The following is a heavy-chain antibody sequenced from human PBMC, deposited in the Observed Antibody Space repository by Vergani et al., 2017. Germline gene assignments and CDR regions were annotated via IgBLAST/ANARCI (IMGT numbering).Heavy chain of an antibody. J-gene: IGHJ4*02. Sequence: EVMLVQSGAEVKKPGESLKISCKYSESSFIRNEIAWVRQMSGKGLQWMGNINPIDSKIAYSPSFQGQAIMSLDKSITTAYLQWRSLKASDTAIYYCTRHVPCGDVACLHFDHWCQGTQVTISS. CDR1: ESSFIRNE. CDR3: TRHVPCGDVACLHFDH. CDR2: INPIDSKI. V-gene: IGHV5-51*01. D-gene: IGHD2-21*01.